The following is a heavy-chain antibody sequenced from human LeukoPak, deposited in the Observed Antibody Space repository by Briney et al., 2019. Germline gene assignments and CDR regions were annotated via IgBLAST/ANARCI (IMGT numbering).Heavy chain of an antibody. V-gene: IGHV3-11*01. D-gene: IGHD3-3*01. CDR1: GFTFSDYY. J-gene: IGHJ6*02. CDR2: ISSSGSTI. CDR3: ASLSYYDFWSGYWGEDYGMDV. Sequence: PGGSLRLSCAASGFTFSDYYMSWIRQAPGMGLEWVSYISSSGSTIYYADSVKGRFTISRDNAKNSLYLQMNSLRAEDTAVYYCASLSYYDFWSGYWGEDYGMDVWGQGTTVTVSS.